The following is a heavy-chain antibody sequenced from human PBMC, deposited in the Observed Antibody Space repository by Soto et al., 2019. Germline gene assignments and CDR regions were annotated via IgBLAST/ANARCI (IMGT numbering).Heavy chain of an antibody. V-gene: IGHV5-51*01. D-gene: IGHD6-19*01. Sequence: GESLKISCKASGYSFTSYWIAWVRQMPGKGLEWMGIIFPGDSDTRYSPSFQGQVTISADNSISTAYLQWSGLKASDTAMYYCARDKEVFLYSSGFFGPGGIDYWGQGTLVTVSS. CDR2: IFPGDSDT. CDR1: GYSFTSYW. CDR3: ARDKEVFLYSSGFFGPGGIDY. J-gene: IGHJ4*02.